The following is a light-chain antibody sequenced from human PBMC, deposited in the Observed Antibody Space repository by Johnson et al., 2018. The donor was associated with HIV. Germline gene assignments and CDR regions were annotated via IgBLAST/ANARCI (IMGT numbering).Light chain of an antibody. CDR2: DNN. Sequence: QSLLTQPPSVSAAPGQKVTISCSGSSSNIGNNYVSWYQQLPGTAPKLLIYDNNKRPSGIPDRFSGSKSGTSATLGITGLQTGDEADYYCGTWDNSLSIGGVFGSATKVTVL. CDR1: SSNIGNNY. V-gene: IGLV1-51*01. CDR3: GTWDNSLSIGGV. J-gene: IGLJ1*01.